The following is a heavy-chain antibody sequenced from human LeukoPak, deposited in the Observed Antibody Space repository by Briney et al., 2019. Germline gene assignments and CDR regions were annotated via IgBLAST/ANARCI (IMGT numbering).Heavy chain of an antibody. Sequence: PSETLSLTCTVSGGSISSYYWSWIRQPPGKGLEWIGYIYYSGSTNYNPSLKSRVTISVDTSKNQFSLKLSSVTAADTAVYYCAREYIVTLLGPSAFDIWGQGTMVTVSS. D-gene: IGHD5-12*01. CDR3: AREYIVTLLGPSAFDI. J-gene: IGHJ3*02. CDR1: GGSISSYY. V-gene: IGHV4-59*01. CDR2: IYYSGST.